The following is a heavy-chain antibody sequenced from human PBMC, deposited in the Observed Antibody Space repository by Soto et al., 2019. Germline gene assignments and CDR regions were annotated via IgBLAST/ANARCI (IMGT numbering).Heavy chain of an antibody. Sequence: GGSLRLSCAASGFAFSSFWMDWVRQAPGKGLEWVANINPDGSEKHYVDSVKGRFTISRDNAKNSLYLQMSSLTAEDSALYYCSRSLDSWGHGTRVTVSS. CDR3: SRSLDS. J-gene: IGHJ5*01. CDR2: INPDGSEK. V-gene: IGHV3-7*01. CDR1: GFAFSSFW.